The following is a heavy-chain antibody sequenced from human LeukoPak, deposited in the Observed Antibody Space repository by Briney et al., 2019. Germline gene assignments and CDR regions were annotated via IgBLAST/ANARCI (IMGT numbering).Heavy chain of an antibody. CDR2: MNPNSGNT. D-gene: IGHD3-10*01. J-gene: IGHJ4*02. CDR1: GGTFSSYA. CDR3: ARGIWFGEGTYDY. V-gene: IGHV1-8*02. Sequence: GASVKVSCKASGGTFSSYAISWVRQAPGQGLEWMGWMNPNSGNTGYAQKFQGRVTMTRNTSISTAYMELSSLRSEDTAVYYCARGIWFGEGTYDYWGQGTLVTVSS.